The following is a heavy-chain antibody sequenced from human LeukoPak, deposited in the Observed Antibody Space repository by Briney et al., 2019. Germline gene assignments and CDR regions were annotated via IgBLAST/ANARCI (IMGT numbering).Heavy chain of an antibody. D-gene: IGHD5-18*01. J-gene: IGHJ4*02. V-gene: IGHV4-4*07. CDR2: IYTSGST. Sequence: TSETLSFTCTVSGGSISSYYWSWIRQPAGKGLEWIGRIYTSGSTNYNPSLKSRVTMSVDTSKNQFSLKLSSVTAADTAVYYCAREIGTGYSYGLDYWGQGTLVTVSS. CDR1: GGSISSYY. CDR3: AREIGTGYSYGLDY.